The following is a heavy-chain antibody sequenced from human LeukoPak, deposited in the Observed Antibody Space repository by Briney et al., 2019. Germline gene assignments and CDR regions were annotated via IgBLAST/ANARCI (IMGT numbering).Heavy chain of an antibody. V-gene: IGHV3-53*01. Sequence: PGGSLRLSCAASGLTVSSNYMSWVRQAPGKGLEWVSIIYSGGDTSYADSVRGRFTFSRDNSKNTLYLQMNSLRAEDTAVYYCARRTGIYYFDYWGQGTLVTVSS. CDR2: IYSGGDT. CDR3: ARRTGIYYFDY. D-gene: IGHD7-27*01. CDR1: GLTVSSNY. J-gene: IGHJ4*02.